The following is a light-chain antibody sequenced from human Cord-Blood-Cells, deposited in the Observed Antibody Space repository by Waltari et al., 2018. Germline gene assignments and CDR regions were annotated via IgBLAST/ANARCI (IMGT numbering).Light chain of an antibody. CDR3: SSYTSSSTLVV. CDR2: DVS. J-gene: IGLJ2*01. Sequence: SALTQPASVSGSPGQSITIPCTGTSSAVGGYNYVSWYQQHPGKAPKLMIYDVSNRPSGVSNRFSGSKSGNTASLTISGLQAEDEADYYCSSYTSSSTLVVFGGGTKLTVL. CDR1: SSAVGGYNY. V-gene: IGLV2-14*01.